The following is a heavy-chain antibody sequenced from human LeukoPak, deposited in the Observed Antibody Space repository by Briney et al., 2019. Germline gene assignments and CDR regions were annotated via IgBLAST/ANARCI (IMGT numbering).Heavy chain of an antibody. V-gene: IGHV4-34*01. CDR2: INHSGST. CDR1: GGSFTTHN. Sequence: PSETLSLTCAVYGGSFTTHNYNWIRRPPGKGLEWIGKINHSGSTNYNPSLESRVTISLDTSKNQFSLRLSSVTAADTAVYYCLYCGGDCSFDYWGQGTLVTVSS. CDR3: LYCGGDCSFDY. D-gene: IGHD2-21*02. J-gene: IGHJ4*02.